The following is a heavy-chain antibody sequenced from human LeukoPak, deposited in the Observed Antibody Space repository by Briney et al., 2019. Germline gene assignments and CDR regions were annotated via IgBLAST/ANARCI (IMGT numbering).Heavy chain of an antibody. D-gene: IGHD3-10*01. Sequence: GGSLRLSCAASGFTFSSYWMSWVRQAPGKGLEWVANIKQDGSEKYYVDSVKGRFTISRDNAKNSLYLQMNSLRAEDTAVYYCARDGYYGSGSYYYYYMDVWGKGTTVTISS. CDR3: ARDGYYGSGSYYYYYMDV. CDR1: GFTFSSYW. CDR2: IKQDGSEK. J-gene: IGHJ6*03. V-gene: IGHV3-7*01.